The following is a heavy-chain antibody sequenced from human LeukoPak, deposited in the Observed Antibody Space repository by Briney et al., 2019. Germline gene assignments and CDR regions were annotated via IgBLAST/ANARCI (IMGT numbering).Heavy chain of an antibody. CDR2: IYYSGST. CDR1: GGSISSYY. D-gene: IGHD2-2*01. Sequence: SETLSLTCTVSGGSISSYYWSWIRQPPGKGLERIGYIYYSGSTNYNPSLKSRVTISVDTSKNQFSLKLSSVTAADTAVYYCATSVVVPAAAFDYWGQGTLVTVSS. J-gene: IGHJ4*02. V-gene: IGHV4-59*08. CDR3: ATSVVVPAAAFDY.